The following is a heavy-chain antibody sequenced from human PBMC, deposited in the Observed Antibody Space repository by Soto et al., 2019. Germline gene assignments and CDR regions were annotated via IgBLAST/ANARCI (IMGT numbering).Heavy chain of an antibody. D-gene: IGHD2-15*01. CDR2: IDPSSGTT. CDR3: ARGAVVVPNGLIAGMDV. V-gene: IGHV1-46*01. Sequence: GASVKVSCMPSGYSFSNFYVHWVRQAPGQGLEWMGIIDPSSGTTSYTQKFQERVTMTRDTSMSTVYMELSRLRSEDTAVYYCARGAVVVPNGLIAGMDVWGLGTTVTVSS. CDR1: GYSFSNFY. J-gene: IGHJ6*02.